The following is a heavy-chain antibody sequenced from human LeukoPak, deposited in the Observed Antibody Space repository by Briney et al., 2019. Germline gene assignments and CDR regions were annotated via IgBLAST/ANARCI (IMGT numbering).Heavy chain of an antibody. Sequence: PGGSLRLSCAASGFAFSDYDMHWVRQAPGKGPEWVAVMSYNGRNIYYADSVKGRFTISRDNSRNTLYLQMNSLRPADTAVFYCARAHSSGWKAFDYWGQGTLVTVSS. J-gene: IGHJ4*02. D-gene: IGHD6-19*01. CDR2: MSYNGRNI. V-gene: IGHV3-30*04. CDR1: GFAFSDYD. CDR3: ARAHSSGWKAFDY.